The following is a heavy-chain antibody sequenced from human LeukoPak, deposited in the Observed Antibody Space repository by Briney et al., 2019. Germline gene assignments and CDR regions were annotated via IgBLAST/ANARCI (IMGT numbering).Heavy chain of an antibody. V-gene: IGHV4-39*07. CDR2: MYYSGST. J-gene: IGHJ5*02. CDR3: ARVRFGSLPNWFDP. CDR1: GGSISNSSYY. Sequence: SETLSLTCTVSGGSISNSSYYWGWIRQPPGKGLECIGTMYYSGSTYYNPSLKSRVIISVDTSKNQFSLKLSSVTAADTAVYYCARVRFGSLPNWFDPWGQGTLVTVSS. D-gene: IGHD3-10*01.